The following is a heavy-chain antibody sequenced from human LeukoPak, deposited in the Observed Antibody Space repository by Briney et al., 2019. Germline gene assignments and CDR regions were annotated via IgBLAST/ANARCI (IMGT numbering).Heavy chain of an antibody. D-gene: IGHD1-26*01. J-gene: IGHJ6*02. Sequence: SVKVSCKASGGTFSSYAISWVRQAPGQGLGWMGGIIPIFGTANYAQKFQGRVTITADESTSTAYMELSSLRSEDTAVYYCARGSVGSYYYYYGMDVWGQGTTVTVSS. CDR2: IIPIFGTA. V-gene: IGHV1-69*13. CDR1: GGTFSSYA. CDR3: ARGSVGSYYYYYGMDV.